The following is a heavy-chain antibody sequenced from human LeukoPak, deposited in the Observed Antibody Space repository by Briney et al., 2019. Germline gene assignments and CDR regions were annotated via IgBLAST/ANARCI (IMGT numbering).Heavy chain of an antibody. D-gene: IGHD1-1*01. J-gene: IGHJ4*02. CDR3: ARDFRNDFLDY. V-gene: IGHV3-53*01. CDR2: LRSDGST. Sequence: GGSLRLSCAASGFTVSGNYMSWVRQAPGKGLEWVSVLRSDGSTKYAESVKGRFTTSRDNSKNTLYVQMNSLRAEDTAVYYCARDFRNDFLDYWGQGTLVTVSS. CDR1: GFTVSGNY.